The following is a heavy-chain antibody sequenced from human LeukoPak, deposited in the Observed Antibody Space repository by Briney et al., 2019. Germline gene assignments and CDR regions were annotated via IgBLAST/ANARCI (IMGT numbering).Heavy chain of an antibody. D-gene: IGHD2-2*01. Sequence: GGSLRLSCAGSGFTFGSYAMTWVRQAPGKGLEWVSGISGSGGSTYYADSVKGRFTISRDDSKNTLYLQMNSLRAEDTAVYYCGRGSSTSTYNYMHVWAREPRVTVSS. CDR1: GFTFGSYA. J-gene: IGHJ6*03. CDR3: GRGSSTSTYNYMHV. CDR2: ISGSGGST. V-gene: IGHV3-23*01.